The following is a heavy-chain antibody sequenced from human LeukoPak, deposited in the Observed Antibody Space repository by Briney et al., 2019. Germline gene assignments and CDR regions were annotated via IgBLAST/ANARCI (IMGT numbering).Heavy chain of an antibody. D-gene: IGHD6-13*01. CDR3: ATSFRAQQLVRY. V-gene: IGHV1-24*01. CDR2: FDPEDGET. Sequence: ASVKVSCKVSGYTLTELSMHWVRQAPGKGLEWMGGFDPEDGETIYAQKFQGRATMTEDTSTDTAYMELSSLRSEDTAVYYCATSFRAQQLVRYWGQGTLVTVSS. J-gene: IGHJ4*02. CDR1: GYTLTELS.